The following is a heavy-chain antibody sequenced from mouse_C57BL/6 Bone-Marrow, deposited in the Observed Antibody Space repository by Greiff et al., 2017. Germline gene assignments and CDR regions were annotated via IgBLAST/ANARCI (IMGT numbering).Heavy chain of an antibody. D-gene: IGHD1-1*01. V-gene: IGHV2-5*01. J-gene: IGHJ2*01. CDR2: IWRGGST. CDR1: GFSLTSYG. Sequence: QVQLQQSGPGLVQPSQSLSITCTVSGFSLTSYGVHWVRQSPGKGLEWLGVIWRGGSTDYNAAFMSRLSITKDNSKSQVFFKMNSLQADDTAIYYCAKNGYYGSSYGFEYWGQGTTLTVAS. CDR3: AKNGYYGSSYGFEY.